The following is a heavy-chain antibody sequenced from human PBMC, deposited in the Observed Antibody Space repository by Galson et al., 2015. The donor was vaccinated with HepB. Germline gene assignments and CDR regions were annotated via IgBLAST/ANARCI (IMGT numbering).Heavy chain of an antibody. J-gene: IGHJ4*02. CDR1: GFTFSSYG. CDR2: ISYDGSNK. D-gene: IGHD6-19*01. Sequence: SLRLSCAASGFTFSSYGMHWVRQAPGKGLEWVAVISYDGSNKYYADSVKGRFTISRDNSKNTLYLQMNSLRAEDTAVYYCARQHSSDWYGDYWGQGTLVTVSS. CDR3: ARQHSSDWYGDY. V-gene: IGHV3-30*03.